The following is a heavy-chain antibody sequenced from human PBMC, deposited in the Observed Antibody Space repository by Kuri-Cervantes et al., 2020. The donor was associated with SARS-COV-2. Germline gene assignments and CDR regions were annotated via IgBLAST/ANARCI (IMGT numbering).Heavy chain of an antibody. D-gene: IGHD2-2*01. V-gene: IGHV5-51*01. CDR3: ARRGYEGYCSSTTCYPNFDS. CDR1: GYSFANYW. Sequence: GESLKISCKGSGYSFANYWIGWVRQMPGKGLEWMGVIYLGDSDTRYSPSFQGQVTISADKSISTAYLQWTSLKASDTGIYFCARRGYEGYCSSTTCYPNFDSWGQGTLVTVSS. CDR2: IYLGDSDT. J-gene: IGHJ4*02.